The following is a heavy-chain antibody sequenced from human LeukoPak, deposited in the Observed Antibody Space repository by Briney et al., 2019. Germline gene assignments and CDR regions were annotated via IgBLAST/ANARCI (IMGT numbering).Heavy chain of an antibody. CDR3: ARGVVVTATDAFDI. J-gene: IGHJ3*02. D-gene: IGHD2-21*02. CDR1: GGSISSGDYY. Sequence: SQTLSLTCTVSGGSISSGDYYWSWIRQPPGKGLEWIGYICYSGSTYYNPSLKSRVTISVDTSKNQFSLKLSSVTAADTAVYYCARGVVVTATDAFDIWGQGTMVTVSS. CDR2: ICYSGST. V-gene: IGHV4-30-4*01.